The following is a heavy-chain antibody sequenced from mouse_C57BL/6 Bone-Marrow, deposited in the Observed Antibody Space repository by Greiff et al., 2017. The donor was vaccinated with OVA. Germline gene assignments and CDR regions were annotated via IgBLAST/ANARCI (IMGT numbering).Heavy chain of an antibody. CDR1: GFTFSDAW. D-gene: IGHD1-1*01. J-gene: IGHJ4*01. V-gene: IGHV6-6*01. CDR2: IRNKANNHAT. CDR3: TRSHYYGTKFYAMDY. Sequence: EVKLVESGGGLVQPGGSMKLSCAASGFTFSDAWMDWVRQSPEKGLEWVAEIRNKANNHATYYAESVKGRFTISRDDSKSSVYLQMNSLRAEDTGIYDCTRSHYYGTKFYAMDYWGQGTSVTVSS.